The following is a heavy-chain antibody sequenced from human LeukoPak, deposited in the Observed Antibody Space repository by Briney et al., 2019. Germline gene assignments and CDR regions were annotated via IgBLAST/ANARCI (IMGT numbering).Heavy chain of an antibody. CDR1: GFTFSTYN. V-gene: IGHV3-48*01. Sequence: GGSLRLSCSASGFTFSTYNMNWVRHAPGKGLELVSFIGTSSGAIYYADSVKGRFTISRDDAKKSLYLRMNSLRGEDTAVYYCARNLGSWGQGALVTVSS. J-gene: IGHJ5*01. CDR2: IGTSSGAI. CDR3: ARNLGS.